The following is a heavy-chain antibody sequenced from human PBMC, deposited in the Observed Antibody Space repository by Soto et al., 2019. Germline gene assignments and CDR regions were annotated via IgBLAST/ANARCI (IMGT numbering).Heavy chain of an antibody. D-gene: IGHD3-22*01. CDR3: AKVTYSSGSLDY. Sequence: GGSLRLSCAASGFTFRTYSMKWVRPAPGKGLEWVPASSGSGGNTYRADAEKGRLTSSRDNCKNALYLQMNSLKAEDTAVYYCAKVTYSSGSLDYWGQGTLV. V-gene: IGHV3-23*01. CDR1: GFTFRTYS. CDR2: SSGSGGNT. J-gene: IGHJ4*02.